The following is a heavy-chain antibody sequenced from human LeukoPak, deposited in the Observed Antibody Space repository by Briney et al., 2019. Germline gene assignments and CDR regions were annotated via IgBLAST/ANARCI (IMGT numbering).Heavy chain of an antibody. J-gene: IGHJ4*02. CDR1: GFTFSNCW. D-gene: IGHD5-12*01. CDR2: INQDGSEE. CDR3: VRDGGVSGYDLLDY. Sequence: QPGGSLRLSCVASGFTFSNCWMTWVRQAPGKGLEWVAHINQDGSEEHYMDSVKARFTISRDNAKNSLSLQMNSLRAEDTAVYYCVRDGGVSGYDLLDYWGQGTLVTVSS. V-gene: IGHV3-7*01.